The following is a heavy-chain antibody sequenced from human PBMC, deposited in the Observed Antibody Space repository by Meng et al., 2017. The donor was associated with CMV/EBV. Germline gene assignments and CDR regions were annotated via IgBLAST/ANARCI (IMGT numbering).Heavy chain of an antibody. Sequence: SVKVSCKASGGTFSSYTISWVRQAPGQGLEWMGRIIPILGIANYAQKFQGRVTITADKSTSTAYMELSSLRSEDTAVYYCAIEGDIVVVGPAFDIWGQGTMVTVSS. CDR1: GGTFSSYT. V-gene: IGHV1-69*04. CDR3: AIEGDIVVVGPAFDI. D-gene: IGHD2-2*01. J-gene: IGHJ3*02. CDR2: IIPILGIA.